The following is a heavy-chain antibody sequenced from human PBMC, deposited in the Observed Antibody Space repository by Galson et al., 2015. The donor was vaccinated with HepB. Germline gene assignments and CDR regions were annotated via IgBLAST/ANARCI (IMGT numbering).Heavy chain of an antibody. CDR3: ARDRSVLATA. CDR1: GFTVSSNY. J-gene: IGHJ4*02. Sequence: SLRLSCAASGFTVSSNYMSWVRQAPGKGQEWVSVIYSGGSTYYADSVKGRFTISRDNSKNTLYLQMNSLRAEDTAVYYCARDRSVLATAWGQGTLVTVSS. V-gene: IGHV3-66*02. CDR2: IYSGGST. D-gene: IGHD4/OR15-4a*01.